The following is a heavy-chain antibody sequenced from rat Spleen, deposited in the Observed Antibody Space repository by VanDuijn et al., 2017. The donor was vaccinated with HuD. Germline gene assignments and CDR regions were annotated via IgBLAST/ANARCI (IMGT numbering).Heavy chain of an antibody. J-gene: IGHJ2*01. V-gene: IGHV5S10*01. Sequence: EVQLVESGGRLVQPGNSLKLSCAASGFTFSDHAMAWVRQFPKKGLEWVAIIIYDGSGTFYRDSVKGRFTISRDNAKNTLSLQMDSLRTEDTATYYCATGGTTVPYWGQGVMVTVSS. CDR3: ATGGTTVPY. CDR1: GFTFSDHA. CDR2: IIYDGSGT. D-gene: IGHD1-1*01.